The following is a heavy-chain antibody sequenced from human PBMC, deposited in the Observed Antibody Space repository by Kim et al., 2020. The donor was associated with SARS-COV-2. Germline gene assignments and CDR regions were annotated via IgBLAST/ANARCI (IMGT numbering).Heavy chain of an antibody. J-gene: IGHJ6*02. CDR1: GYTFTSYG. D-gene: IGHD1-1*01. CDR3: ARGLLEATGYYYYYYGMDV. V-gene: IGHV1-18*01. Sequence: ASVKVSCKASGYTFTSYGISWVRQAPGQGLEWMGWISAYNGNTNYAQKLQGRVTMTTDTSTSTAYMELRSLRSDDTAVYHCARGLLEATGYYYYYYGMDVWGQGTTVTVSS. CDR2: ISAYNGNT.